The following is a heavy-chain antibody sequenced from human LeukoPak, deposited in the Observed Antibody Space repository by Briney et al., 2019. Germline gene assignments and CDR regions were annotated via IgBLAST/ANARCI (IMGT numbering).Heavy chain of an antibody. D-gene: IGHD3-22*01. Sequence: GGSLRLSCAASGFTFSSYAMSWVRQAPGKGLEWVSAISGSGGSTYYADSVKGRFTISRDNSKNTLYLQINSLRAEDTAVYYCAKGPYDSSGYYSAAYYYYYGMDVWGQGTTVTVSS. CDR1: GFTFSSYA. CDR2: ISGSGGST. V-gene: IGHV3-23*01. CDR3: AKGPYDSSGYYSAAYYYYYGMDV. J-gene: IGHJ6*02.